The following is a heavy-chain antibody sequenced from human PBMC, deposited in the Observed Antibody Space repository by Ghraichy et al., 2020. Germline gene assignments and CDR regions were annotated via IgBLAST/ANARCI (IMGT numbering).Heavy chain of an antibody. Sequence: SCAASGFTFGDYGMTWFRQAPGKGLEWVGFIRSRAYGGTAESAASVKGRFTISRDDSKSIAYLQMSSLKPEDTAVYYCARDWNHFDYWGQGTLVTVSS. CDR1: GFTFGDYG. CDR3: ARDWNHFDY. D-gene: IGHD1-1*01. J-gene: IGHJ4*02. CDR2: IRSRAYGGTA. V-gene: IGHV3-49*03.